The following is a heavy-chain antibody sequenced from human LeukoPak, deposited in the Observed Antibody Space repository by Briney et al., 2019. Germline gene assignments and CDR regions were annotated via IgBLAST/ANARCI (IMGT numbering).Heavy chain of an antibody. CDR3: ARGGGFRWLLEDS. Sequence: SETLSLTCTVSGYSISSGYYWGWIRQSPGKGLEWIGYIYYDGSTMFNPSLKSRLTLSVDTSKNQFSLKLNSVTAADTAIYYFARGGGFRWLLEDSWGRGTLVTVSS. J-gene: IGHJ4*02. D-gene: IGHD5-24*01. CDR1: GYSISSGYY. V-gene: IGHV4-38-2*02. CDR2: IYYDGST.